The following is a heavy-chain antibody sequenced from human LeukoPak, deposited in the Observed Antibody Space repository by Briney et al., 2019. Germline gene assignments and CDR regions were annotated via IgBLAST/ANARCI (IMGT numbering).Heavy chain of an antibody. J-gene: IGHJ6*03. CDR1: GFTFSNYW. Sequence: PGGSLRLSCAASGFTFSNYWMHWVRQAPGKGLVWVSRINTDGSSSTYAESVKGRFTISRDNAKNTLYLQMNSLRAEDTAVYYCARGSYYMDVWGKGTTVTVSS. CDR2: INTDGSSS. V-gene: IGHV3-74*01. CDR3: ARGSYYMDV.